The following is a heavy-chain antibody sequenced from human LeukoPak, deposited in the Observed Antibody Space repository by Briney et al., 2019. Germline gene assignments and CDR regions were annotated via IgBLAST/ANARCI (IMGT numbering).Heavy chain of an antibody. CDR2: INTNGGST. V-gene: IGHV3-23*01. CDR1: GFTFSSYA. J-gene: IGHJ6*02. Sequence: GGSLRLSCAASGFTFSSYAMSWVRQAPGKGLEWVSAINTNGGSTYYADSVKGRFTISRDNSKSTLYLQMNSLRAEGTAVYYCARSAGRYYYYGVDVWGQGTTVTVSS. CDR3: ARSAGRYYYYGVDV.